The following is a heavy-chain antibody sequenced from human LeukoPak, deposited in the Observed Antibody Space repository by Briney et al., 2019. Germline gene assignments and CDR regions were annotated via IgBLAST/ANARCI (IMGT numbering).Heavy chain of an antibody. CDR2: IRYDGSNK. CDR3: AKDIGRDGYRGPRY. J-gene: IGHJ4*02. V-gene: IGHV3-30*02. CDR1: GFTFSSYG. Sequence: QPGGSLRLSCAASGFTFSSYGMHWVRQAPGRGLEWVAFIRYDGSNKYYADSVKGRFTISRDNSKNTLYLQMNSLRAEDTAVYYCAKDIGRDGYRGPRYWGQGTLVTVSS. D-gene: IGHD5-24*01.